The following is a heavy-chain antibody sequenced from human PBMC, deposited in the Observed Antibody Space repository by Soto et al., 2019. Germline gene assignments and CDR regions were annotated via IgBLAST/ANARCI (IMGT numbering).Heavy chain of an antibody. V-gene: IGHV3-30*18. Sequence: GGSLRLSCAASGFTFSSYGMHWVRQAPGKXLEWVAVISYDGSNKYYADSVKGRFTISRDNSKNTLYLQMNSLRAEDTAVYYCAKDRRTTVSYYYYGMDVWGQGTTVTVSS. CDR3: AKDRRTTVSYYYYGMDV. CDR2: ISYDGSNK. CDR1: GFTFSSYG. J-gene: IGHJ6*02. D-gene: IGHD4-4*01.